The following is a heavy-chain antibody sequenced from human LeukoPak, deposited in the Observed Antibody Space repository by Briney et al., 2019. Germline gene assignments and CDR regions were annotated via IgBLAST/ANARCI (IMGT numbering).Heavy chain of an antibody. CDR1: GGSFSNYY. Sequence: SETLSLTCTVSGGSFSNYYWSWIRQSPGKGLEWIGYIYHTGSANYSPSLKSRVSISIDTSKSQFSLRLISVTAADTAVYYCARRTPSNYVDYWGQGTLVIVSS. V-gene: IGHV4-59*01. J-gene: IGHJ4*02. CDR2: IYHTGSA. D-gene: IGHD4-11*01. CDR3: ARRTPSNYVDY.